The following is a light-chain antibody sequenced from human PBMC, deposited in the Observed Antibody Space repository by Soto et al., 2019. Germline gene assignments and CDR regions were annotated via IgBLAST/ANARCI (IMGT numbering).Light chain of an antibody. CDR3: LSYTTSDTFL. CDR2: EVS. J-gene: IGLJ2*01. V-gene: IGLV2-11*01. CDR1: SNDVGGYTY. Sequence: QSALTQPRSVSGSPGQSVTISCTGTSNDVGGYTYVSWYQQHPDKAPKLIIYEVSIRPSGVSDRFSGSKSANTASLTISGLRAEDEADYYCLSYTTSDTFLFGGGTKLTVL.